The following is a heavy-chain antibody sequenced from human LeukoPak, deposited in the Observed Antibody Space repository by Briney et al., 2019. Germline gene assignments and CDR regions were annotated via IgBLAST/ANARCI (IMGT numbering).Heavy chain of an antibody. Sequence: GGSLRLSCEVSGFTFSSFGMHWVRQSPAKGLEWVAFIRYDASNQFYAAPVKGRFTISRDNSKNTLYLQVNSLREEDTAMYYCALTPGYVTGRGDSWGQGTLVTVSS. V-gene: IGHV3-30*02. D-gene: IGHD2-15*01. CDR1: GFTFSSFG. CDR2: IRYDASNQ. CDR3: ALTPGYVTGRGDS. J-gene: IGHJ5*01.